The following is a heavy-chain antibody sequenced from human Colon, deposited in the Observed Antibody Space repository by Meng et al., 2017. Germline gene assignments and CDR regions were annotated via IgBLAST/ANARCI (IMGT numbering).Heavy chain of an antibody. J-gene: IGHJ4*02. CDR1: GYAFTSYE. CDR2: MNPNSDNT. CDR3: ARDRIGGFDL. D-gene: IGHD2/OR15-2a*01. V-gene: IGHV1-8*01. Sequence: QVQLVQSGAEVKKPGASVKVSCKASGYAFTSYEINWVRQAPGQGLEWMGWMNPNSDNTASAQHFLGRVTMLRDTSINTAYMELTSLRFDDTAVYYCARDRIGGFDLWGQGTLVTVSS.